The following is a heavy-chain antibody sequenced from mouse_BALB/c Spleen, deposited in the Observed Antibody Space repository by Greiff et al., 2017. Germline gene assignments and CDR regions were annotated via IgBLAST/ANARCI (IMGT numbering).Heavy chain of an antibody. CDR2: IHYSGST. V-gene: IGHV3-1*02. Sequence: QFPGNKLEWMGYIHYSGSTNYNPSLKSRISITRDTSKNQFFLQLNSVTTEDTATYYCARLLLRQVGYFDVWGAGTTVTVSS. J-gene: IGHJ1*01. CDR3: ARLLLRQVGYFDV. D-gene: IGHD1-1*01.